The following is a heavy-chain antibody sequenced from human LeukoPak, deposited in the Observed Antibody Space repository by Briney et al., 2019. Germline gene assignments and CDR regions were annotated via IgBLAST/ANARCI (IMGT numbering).Heavy chain of an antibody. CDR3: ATRGY. CDR2: IYNSGSN. V-gene: IGHV4-59*08. CDR1: GGSISSDY. Sequence: PWETLSLTCTVSGGSISSDYWQWIRQPPGKGLEWIGYIYNSGSNNYNLSLKSRVTISIDTSKNQFSLKLTSVTAADTAVYYCATRGYWGQRTLVTVSS. D-gene: IGHD3-10*01. J-gene: IGHJ4*02.